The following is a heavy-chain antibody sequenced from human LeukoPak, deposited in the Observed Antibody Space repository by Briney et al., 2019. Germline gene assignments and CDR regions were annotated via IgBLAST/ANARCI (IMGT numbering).Heavy chain of an antibody. V-gene: IGHV1-2*02. CDR1: GYTFSDNY. J-gene: IGHJ3*02. Sequence: ASVKVSCKASGYTFSDNYMHWVRQAPGEGLEWMGWINPHSGDKNYAQKFQGRVTMTRDTSFSTAYMELSRLRSDDTAVYFCSRGSSADYLAIDIWGQGTMVTVSS. D-gene: IGHD4/OR15-4a*01. CDR3: SRGSSADYLAIDI. CDR2: INPHSGDK.